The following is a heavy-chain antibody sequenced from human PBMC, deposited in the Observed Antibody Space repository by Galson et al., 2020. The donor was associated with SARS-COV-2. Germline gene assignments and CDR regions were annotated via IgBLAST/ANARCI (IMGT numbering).Heavy chain of an antibody. V-gene: IGHV3-30*18. D-gene: IGHD5-12*01. CDR1: GFTFNNYG. CDR3: AKDMGWLQLVGWSYQYYHAMDV. CDR2: ISYDGNYQ. Sequence: GESLKISCAASGFTFNNYGMNWVRQAPGKGLEWVGIISYDGNYQYYGDSVKGRFTIARDNSKNTLYLQMNSLRAEDTAVYYCAKDMGWLQLVGWSYQYYHAMDVGGQGTTVTFSS. J-gene: IGHJ6*02.